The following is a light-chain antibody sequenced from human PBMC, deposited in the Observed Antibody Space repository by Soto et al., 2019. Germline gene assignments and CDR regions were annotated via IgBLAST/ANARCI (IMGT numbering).Light chain of an antibody. CDR1: QSVLYSYSNKNY. CDR3: QHYYRDPPLT. V-gene: IGKV4-1*01. J-gene: IGKJ1*01. Sequence: DIAMTQSPDSLAVSLGERATINCRSSQSVLYSYSNKNYLGWYQQKPGQPPKLLIYWASTRESGVPDRFSGSGSGTDFTLTISSLQAEDVAVYHCQHYYRDPPLTFGQGTKVEIK. CDR2: WAS.